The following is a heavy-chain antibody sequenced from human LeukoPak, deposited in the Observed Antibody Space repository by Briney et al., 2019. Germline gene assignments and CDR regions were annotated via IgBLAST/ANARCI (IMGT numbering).Heavy chain of an antibody. Sequence: PGGSLRLSCAASGFTFSSYSMNWVRQAPGKGLEWVSSISSSSSYIYYADSVKGRFTISRDNAKNSLYLQMNSLRAEDTAVYYCARYGPGYSGYDLDDAFDIWGQGTIVTVSS. CDR2: ISSSSSYI. J-gene: IGHJ3*02. CDR1: GFTFSSYS. D-gene: IGHD5-12*01. V-gene: IGHV3-21*01. CDR3: ARYGPGYSGYDLDDAFDI.